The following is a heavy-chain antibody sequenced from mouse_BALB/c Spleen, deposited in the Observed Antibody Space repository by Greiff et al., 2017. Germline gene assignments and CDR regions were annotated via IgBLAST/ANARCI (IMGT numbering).Heavy chain of an antibody. Sequence: EVQLQESGGGLVQPGGSRKLSCAASGFTFSSFGMHWVRQAPEKGLEWVAYISSGSSTIYYADTVKGRFTISRDNPKNTLFLQMTSLRSEDTAMYYCARGGYDGSMDYWGQGTLVTVSA. CDR1: GFTFSSFG. V-gene: IGHV5-17*02. D-gene: IGHD2-14*01. J-gene: IGHJ3*01. CDR3: ARGGYDGSMDY. CDR2: ISSGSSTI.